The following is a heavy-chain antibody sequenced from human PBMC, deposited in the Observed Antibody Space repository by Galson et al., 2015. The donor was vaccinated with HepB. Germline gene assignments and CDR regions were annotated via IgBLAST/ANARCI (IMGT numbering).Heavy chain of an antibody. V-gene: IGHV4-34*01. CDR1: GGSFSGYY. CDR3: ASGMIYRGAFDI. J-gene: IGHJ3*02. D-gene: IGHD3/OR15-3a*01. Sequence: TLSLTCAVYGGSFSGYYWSWIRQPPGKGLEWIGEINHSGSTNYNPSLKSRVTISVDTSKNQFSLKLSSVTAADTAVYYCASGMIYRGAFDIWGQGTMVTVSS. CDR2: INHSGST.